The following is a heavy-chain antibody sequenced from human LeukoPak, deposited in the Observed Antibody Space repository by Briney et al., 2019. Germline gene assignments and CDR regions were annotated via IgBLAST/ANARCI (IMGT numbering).Heavy chain of an antibody. J-gene: IGHJ6*03. CDR2: IYYSGST. Sequence: SETLSLTCTVSGGSISSSSYYWGWIRQPPGKGLEWIGSIYYSGSTYYNPSLKSRVTISVDTSKNQFPLKLSSVTAADTAVYYCARGRPNRITMVRGVIGHYYYYMDVWGKGTTVTVSS. D-gene: IGHD3-10*01. CDR3: ARGRPNRITMVRGVIGHYYYYMDV. CDR1: GGSISSSSYY. V-gene: IGHV4-39*06.